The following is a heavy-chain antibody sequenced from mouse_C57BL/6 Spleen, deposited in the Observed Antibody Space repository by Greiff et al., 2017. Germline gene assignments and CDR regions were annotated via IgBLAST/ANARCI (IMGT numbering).Heavy chain of an antibody. CDR2: IWGDGST. D-gene: IGHD4-1*01. J-gene: IGHJ3*01. V-gene: IGHV2-3*01. CDR3: AKLGTGRFAY. Sequence: VQRVESGPGLVAPSQSLSITCTVSGFSLTSYGVSWVRQPPGKGLEWLGVIWGDGSTNYHSALISGLSISKDNPKSQVFLKLNGLQTDDTATYYCAKLGTGRFAYWGQGTLVTVSA. CDR1: GFSLTSYG.